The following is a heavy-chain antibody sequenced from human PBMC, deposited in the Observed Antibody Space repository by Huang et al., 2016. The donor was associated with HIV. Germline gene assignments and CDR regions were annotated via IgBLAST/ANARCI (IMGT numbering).Heavy chain of an antibody. CDR3: ARERYYYDRSGYYTPVEYFHH. V-gene: IGHV1-18*01. Sequence: QVQLVQSGAEVKKPGASVKVSCKASGYTFTNYALNWVRQAPGQSLEWMGWSSGYNGKTNDAQKVQGRVTMTKDTSTSTAYMELRSLISDDTSVYYCARERYYYDRSGYYTPVEYFHHWGQGTLVTVSS. CDR1: GYTFTNYA. J-gene: IGHJ1*01. D-gene: IGHD3-22*01. CDR2: SSGYNGKT.